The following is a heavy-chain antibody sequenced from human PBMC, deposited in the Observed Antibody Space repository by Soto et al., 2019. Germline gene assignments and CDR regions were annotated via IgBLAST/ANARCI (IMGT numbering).Heavy chain of an antibody. V-gene: IGHV4-4*02. J-gene: IGHJ5*02. CDR3: ARDGYCSSTSCPRGFDP. CDR1: GCSISSSNW. Sequence: SEALSLTCSVSGCSISSSNWWSWVRQPPGKGLEWIGEIYHSGSTNYNPSLKSRVTISVDKSKNQFSLKLSSVTAADTAVYYCARDGYCSSTSCPRGFDPWGQGTLVTVSS. D-gene: IGHD2-2*03. CDR2: IYHSGST.